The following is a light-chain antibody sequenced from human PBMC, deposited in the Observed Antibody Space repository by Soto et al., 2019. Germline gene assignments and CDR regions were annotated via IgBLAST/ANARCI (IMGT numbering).Light chain of an antibody. CDR2: EVS. CDR1: SSDVGGYNY. CDR3: NSYTSSSTLVV. Sequence: QSALTQPASVSGSPGQSITISCTGTSSDVGGYNYVSWYQQLPGKAPKLMIYEVSNRPSGVSNRFSGSKSGNTASLTISGLQAEDEADYYCNSYTSSSTLVVFGGGTQLTVL. V-gene: IGLV2-14*01. J-gene: IGLJ2*01.